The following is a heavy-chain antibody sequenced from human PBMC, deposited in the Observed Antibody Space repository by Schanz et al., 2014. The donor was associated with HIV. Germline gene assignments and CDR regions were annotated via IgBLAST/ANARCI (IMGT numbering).Heavy chain of an antibody. CDR3: AIRTPMISFGAFDI. D-gene: IGHD3-16*01. V-gene: IGHV3-23*04. Sequence: EQLVASGGGSVKPGGSLRLTCAASGFTFRSYAMTWVRQAPGKGLDWVSTISAGVGTASYADSVKGRFTISRDNSKKMLFLQMNRLRAEDTAVYYCAIRTPMISFGAFDIWGRGTMVTVSS. J-gene: IGHJ3*02. CDR2: ISAGVGTA. CDR1: GFTFRSYA.